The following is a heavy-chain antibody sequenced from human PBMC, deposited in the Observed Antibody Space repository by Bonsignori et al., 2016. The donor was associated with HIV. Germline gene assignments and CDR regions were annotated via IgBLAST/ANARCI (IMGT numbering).Heavy chain of an antibody. Sequence: QVHLLESGPGLVKPLDTLSLTCVVSGGSITSTNWWTWVRQPPGQGLEWIGEVYHSGGDQLQSVPQESNHPISGQVQEPILPEVDLCDRRGHGVYYCARVTFWSGTGGYMDVWGKGATVTVSS. CDR2: VYHSGGD. CDR1: GGSITSTNW. J-gene: IGHJ6*03. CDR3: ARVTFWSGTGGYMDV. D-gene: IGHD3-3*01. V-gene: IGHV4-4*02.